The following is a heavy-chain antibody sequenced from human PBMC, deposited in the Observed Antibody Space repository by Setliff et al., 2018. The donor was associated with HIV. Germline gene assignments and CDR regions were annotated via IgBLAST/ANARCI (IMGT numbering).Heavy chain of an antibody. D-gene: IGHD3-9*01. CDR3: ATSGFYDILTGPTPGVFDI. J-gene: IGHJ3*02. CDR1: GYSLTELS. V-gene: IGHV1-24*01. Sequence: ASVKVSCKVSGYSLTELSIHWVRQAPGEGLEWMGGFDPEDDETVYAEKFQGRVTMTEDTSTDTAYMALSSLRPEDTAMYYCATSGFYDILTGPTPGVFDIWGQGTMVTVS. CDR2: FDPEDDET.